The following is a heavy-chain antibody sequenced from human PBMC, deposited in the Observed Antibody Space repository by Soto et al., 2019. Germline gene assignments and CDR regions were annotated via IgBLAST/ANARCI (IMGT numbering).Heavy chain of an antibody. V-gene: IGHV4-59*08. Sequence: QVQLQESGPGVVKPSETLSLTCTVSGGSISSYYWSWIRQPPGKGLEWIGYIFHSGSINYNPSLKSRVTISVDSSKNQFSLRLNSVTAADTAVYYCATGPFIRGAEYFFDDWGQGTLVTVSS. D-gene: IGHD3-10*01. CDR2: IFHSGSI. CDR1: GGSISSYY. CDR3: ATGPFIRGAEYFFDD. J-gene: IGHJ4*02.